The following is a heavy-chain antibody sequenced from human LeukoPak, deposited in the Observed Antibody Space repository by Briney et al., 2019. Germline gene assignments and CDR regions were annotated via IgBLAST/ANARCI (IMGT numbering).Heavy chain of an antibody. Sequence: PAGSLRLSCAASGFSFSNYGMNWVRQAPGKGLEWVAAISGSGGGTFYADSVKGRFTISRDNSKNTLYLQMNSLRAEDTAVYYCARGPGLWCGELVDAFDIWGQGTMVTVSS. D-gene: IGHD3-10*01. CDR2: ISGSGGGT. CDR1: GFSFSNYG. J-gene: IGHJ3*02. CDR3: ARGPGLWCGELVDAFDI. V-gene: IGHV3-23*01.